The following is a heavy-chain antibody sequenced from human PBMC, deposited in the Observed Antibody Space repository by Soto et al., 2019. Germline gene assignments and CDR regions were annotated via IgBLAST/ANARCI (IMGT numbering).Heavy chain of an antibody. CDR2: ISYDGSNK. CDR3: AKGGVGRPRRGIVVVPGDY. CDR1: GFTFSSYG. D-gene: IGHD3-22*01. V-gene: IGHV3-30*18. J-gene: IGHJ4*02. Sequence: SGGSLRLSCAASGFTFSSYGMHWVRQAPGKGLEWVAVISYDGSNKYYADSVKGRFTISRDNSKNTLYLQMNSLRAEDTAVYYCAKGGVGRPRRGIVVVPGDYWGQGTLVTVSS.